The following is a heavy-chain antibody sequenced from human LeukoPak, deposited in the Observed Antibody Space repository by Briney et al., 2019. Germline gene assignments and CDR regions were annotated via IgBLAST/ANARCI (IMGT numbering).Heavy chain of an antibody. Sequence: SETLSLTCTVSGGSISSSSYYWAWIRQPPGKGLEWVGSIYYSGTTYYNPSLKSRVTISVDTSKNQCSLKLTSVTAADTAVYYCARGPGGSALFNWGQGTLVTVSS. CDR3: ARGPGGSALFN. CDR2: IYYSGTT. CDR1: GGSISSSSYY. J-gene: IGHJ4*02. V-gene: IGHV4-39*07. D-gene: IGHD4-23*01.